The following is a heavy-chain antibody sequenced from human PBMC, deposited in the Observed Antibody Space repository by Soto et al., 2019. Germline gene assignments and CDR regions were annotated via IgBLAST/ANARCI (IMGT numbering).Heavy chain of an antibody. J-gene: IGHJ4*02. CDR1: GYIFSTSW. V-gene: IGHV5-51*01. CDR3: VRQYEHYFDY. Sequence: GESLKISCKGSGYIFSTSWIGWVRQMPGKGLEWMAIIYPANSDTRYSPSFQGQVTISADKSISTAYLQWSSLKASDTAMYYCVRQYEHYFDYWGQGTLVTVYS. CDR2: IYPANSDT. D-gene: IGHD3-16*01.